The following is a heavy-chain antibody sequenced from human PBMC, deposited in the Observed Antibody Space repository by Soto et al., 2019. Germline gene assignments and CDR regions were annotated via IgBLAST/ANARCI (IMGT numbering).Heavy chain of an antibody. V-gene: IGHV4-59*01. CDR2: IYNTGNT. CDR3: AAPPRY. CDR1: GGSISGYF. D-gene: IGHD6-6*01. Sequence: SSETLSLTCTVSGGSISGYFWSWIRQPPGKGLQWIGNIYNTGNTNYNPSLMSRVTISVDTSKNQVSLNPTSVTAADTAVYFCAAPPRYWGQRILVTVSS. J-gene: IGHJ4*02.